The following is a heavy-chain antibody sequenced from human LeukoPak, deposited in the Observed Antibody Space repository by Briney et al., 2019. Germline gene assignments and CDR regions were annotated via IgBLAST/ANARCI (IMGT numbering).Heavy chain of an antibody. J-gene: IGHJ4*02. Sequence: ASVKVSCKASGYTFTGYYMHWVRQAPGQGLEWMGWINPNSGGTNYAQKFQGRVTMTRDTSISTAYMELSRLRSDDTAVYYCARDNGWFGESKGGYYFDYWGQGTLVTVSS. CDR3: ARDNGWFGESKGGYYFDY. D-gene: IGHD3-10*01. V-gene: IGHV1-2*02. CDR1: GYTFTGYY. CDR2: INPNSGGT.